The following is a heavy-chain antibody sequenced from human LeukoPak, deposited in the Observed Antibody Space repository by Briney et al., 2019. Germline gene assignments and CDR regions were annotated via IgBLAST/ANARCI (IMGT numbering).Heavy chain of an antibody. D-gene: IGHD2-15*01. Sequence: GESLKISCQGSGYSFANYWISWVRQMPGKGLEWMGRIDPSDSYTDYSPSFQGHVTISADKSISTAYLQWNSLKASDTAVYYCARPDCSGGNCYLLTYWGQGSLVTVSS. V-gene: IGHV5-10-1*01. CDR1: GYSFANYW. CDR3: ARPDCSGGNCYLLTY. J-gene: IGHJ4*02. CDR2: IDPSDSYT.